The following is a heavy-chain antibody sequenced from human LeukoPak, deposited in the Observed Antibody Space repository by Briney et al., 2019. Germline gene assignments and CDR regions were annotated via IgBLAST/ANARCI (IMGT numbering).Heavy chain of an antibody. CDR2: IRYDGSNK. CDR1: GFTFSSYG. CDR3: AKDNEWLRRRPLGAFDI. Sequence: PGGSLRLSCAASGFTFSSYGMHWVRQAPGKGLEWVAFIRYDGSNKYYADSVKGRFTISRDNYKNTLYLQMNSLRAEDTAVYYCAKDNEWLRRRPLGAFDIWGQGTMVTVSS. D-gene: IGHD5-12*01. J-gene: IGHJ3*02. V-gene: IGHV3-30*02.